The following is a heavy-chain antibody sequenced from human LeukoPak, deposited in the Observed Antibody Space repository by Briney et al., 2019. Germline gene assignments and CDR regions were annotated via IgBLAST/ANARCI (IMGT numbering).Heavy chain of an antibody. V-gene: IGHV4-59*01. J-gene: IGHJ4*02. CDR1: GVSISSYY. D-gene: IGHD4-23*01. CDR2: IYYSGST. CDR3: ARSYGGNPPGDY. Sequence: PSETLSLTCTVSGVSISSYYWSWIRQPPGKGLEWIGYIYYSGSTNYNPSLKSRVTISVDTSKNQFSLKLSSVTAADTAVYYCARSYGGNPPGDYWGQGTLVTVFS.